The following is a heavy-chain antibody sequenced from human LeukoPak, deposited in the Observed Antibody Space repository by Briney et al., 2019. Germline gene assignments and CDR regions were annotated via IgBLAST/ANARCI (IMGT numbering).Heavy chain of an antibody. CDR3: ARHGPMSSFDY. CDR1: GGSIRSYY. CDR2: IYYSGST. J-gene: IGHJ4*02. Sequence: SETLSLTCTVSGGSIRSYYWSWIRQPPGKGLEWIGFIYYSGSTTYNPSLKSRVTISVDTSKNQFSLKLSSVTAADTAVYYCARHGPMSSFDYWGQGTLVTVSS. V-gene: IGHV4-59*08.